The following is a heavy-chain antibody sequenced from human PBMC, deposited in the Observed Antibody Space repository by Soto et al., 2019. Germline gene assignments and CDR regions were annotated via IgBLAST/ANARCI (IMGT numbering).Heavy chain of an antibody. CDR1: GGTFSSYT. D-gene: IGHD3-10*01. Sequence: ASVKVSCKASGGTFSSYTISWVRQAPGQGLEWMGRIIPILGIANYAQKFQGRVTITADKSTSTAYMELSSLRSEDTAVYYCARVRGLGGSGGAFDIWGQGTMVTVSS. CDR2: IIPILGIA. J-gene: IGHJ3*02. V-gene: IGHV1-69*02. CDR3: ARVRGLGGSGGAFDI.